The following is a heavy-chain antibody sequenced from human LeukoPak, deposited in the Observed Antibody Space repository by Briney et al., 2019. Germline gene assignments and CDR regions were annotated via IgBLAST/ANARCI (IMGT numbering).Heavy chain of an antibody. CDR2: ISSSSSYI. Sequence: GGSLRLSCAASGFTFSSYSMNWVRQAPGKGLEWVSSISSSSSYIYYADSVKGRLTISRDNAKNSLYLQMNSLRAEDTAVYYCARALWLAPFDYWGQGTLVTVSS. CDR3: ARALWLAPFDY. V-gene: IGHV3-21*01. D-gene: IGHD6-19*01. J-gene: IGHJ4*02. CDR1: GFTFSSYS.